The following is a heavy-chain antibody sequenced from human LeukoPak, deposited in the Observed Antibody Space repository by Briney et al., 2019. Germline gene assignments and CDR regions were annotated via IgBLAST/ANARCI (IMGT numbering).Heavy chain of an antibody. D-gene: IGHD2-15*01. J-gene: IGHJ4*02. CDR1: GYTFTSYD. CDR3: ARSAATSGGIDY. V-gene: IGHV1-8*03. CDR2: MNPNSGNT. Sequence: ASVKVSCKASGYTFTSYDINWVRQATGQGLEWMGWMNPNSGNTGYAQKFQGRVTITRNTSISTAYMELSSLRSEDTAVYYCARSAATSGGIDYWGQGTLVTVSS.